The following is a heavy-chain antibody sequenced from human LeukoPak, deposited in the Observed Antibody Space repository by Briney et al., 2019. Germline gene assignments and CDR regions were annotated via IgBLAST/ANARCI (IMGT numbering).Heavy chain of an antibody. CDR3: ARIKIDYAPITLRPIYYFDY. Sequence: GGSLRLSCAASGFTFSDYYMSWIRQAPGKGLEWVSYISSSGSTIYYADSVKGRFTISRDNAKNSLYLQMNSLRAEDTAVYYCARIKIDYAPITLRPIYYFDYWGQGTLVTVSS. V-gene: IGHV3-11*01. CDR2: ISSSGSTI. D-gene: IGHD3-16*01. J-gene: IGHJ4*02. CDR1: GFTFSDYY.